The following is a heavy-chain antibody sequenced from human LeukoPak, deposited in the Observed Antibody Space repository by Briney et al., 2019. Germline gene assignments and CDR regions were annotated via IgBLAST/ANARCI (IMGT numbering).Heavy chain of an antibody. D-gene: IGHD3-3*01. Sequence: PSETLSLTCTVSGGSISSYYWSWIRQPPGKGLEWIGYIYYSGSTNYNPSLKSRVTISVDTSKNQFSLKLSSVTAADTAVYYCARGARRYDFWSGYIPHPNFDYWGQGTLVTVSS. J-gene: IGHJ4*02. CDR2: IYYSGST. CDR1: GGSISSYY. V-gene: IGHV4-59*01. CDR3: ARGARRYDFWSGYIPHPNFDY.